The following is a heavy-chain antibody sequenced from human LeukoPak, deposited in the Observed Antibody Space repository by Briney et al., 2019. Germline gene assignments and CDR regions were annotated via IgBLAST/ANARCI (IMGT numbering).Heavy chain of an antibody. V-gene: IGHV4-61*10. CDR1: GGSITSGSYY. CDR2: INHRGST. Sequence: PSETLSLTCTVSGGSITSGSYYWSWIRQPAGKGLEWIGNINHRGSTNYNPSLKSRVTISVDTSKNQFYLRLNSLTAADTAVYYCARAPRSDSNWSHYYYYMDVWDKGTTVTVSS. J-gene: IGHJ6*03. D-gene: IGHD6-13*01. CDR3: ARAPRSDSNWSHYYYYMDV.